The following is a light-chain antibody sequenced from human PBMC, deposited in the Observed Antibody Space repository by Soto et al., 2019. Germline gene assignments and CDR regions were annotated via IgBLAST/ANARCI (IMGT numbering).Light chain of an antibody. CDR2: EVT. V-gene: IGLV2-8*01. CDR3: SSDAGNYNYV. J-gene: IGLJ1*01. CDR1: SSDVGGYDH. Sequence: QSVLTQPPSASGSPGQSVTIPCTGTSSDVGGYDHVSWYQQHPGKAPNLMIYEVTKRPAGVPDRFSGSKSGNTASLTVSGLQAEDEADYFCSSDAGNYNYVFGTGTKVTVL.